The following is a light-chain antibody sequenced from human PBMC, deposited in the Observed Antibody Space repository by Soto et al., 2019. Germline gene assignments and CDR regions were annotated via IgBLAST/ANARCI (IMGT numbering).Light chain of an antibody. CDR1: QSVSSSQ. V-gene: IGKV3-20*01. J-gene: IGKJ2*01. Sequence: EIVLTQSPGTLSLSPGERATLSCRASQSVSSSQLAGYQQKPGQAPRLLIYGASTTATGIPDRFSGGGSGTDFTLTISRLEPEYFAVYYCQQFGSSPEYTFGQGTKLEVK. CDR3: QQFGSSPEYT. CDR2: GAS.